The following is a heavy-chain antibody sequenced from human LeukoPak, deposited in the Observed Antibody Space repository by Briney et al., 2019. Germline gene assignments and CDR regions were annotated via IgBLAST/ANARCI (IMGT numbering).Heavy chain of an antibody. V-gene: IGHV3-64*01. CDR2: ISSNGANA. D-gene: IGHD3-16*01. CDR3: ILDEESYTEGWPRTFDY. Sequence: SGGSLRLSCAVSGFAFSPYFMHWVRQVPGKGLEYVSTISSNGANAYYANSVKGRFSISRDNSKNILYLQMDSLRPEDMGVYYCILDEESYTEGWPRTFDYWGQGTLDTVSS. J-gene: IGHJ4*02. CDR1: GFAFSPYF.